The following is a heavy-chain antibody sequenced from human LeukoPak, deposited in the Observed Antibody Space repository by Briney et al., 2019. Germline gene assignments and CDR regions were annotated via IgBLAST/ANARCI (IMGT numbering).Heavy chain of an antibody. D-gene: IGHD5-12*01. CDR1: GGSISSSSYS. CDR2: IYYSGST. Sequence: SETLSLTCTVSGGSISSSSYSWGWIRQPPGQGLEWIGSIYYSGSTYYNPSLKSRVTISVDTSKNRVSLRLRSVTAADTAMYYCARLHPSQSGFSDYWGQGTLVTVTS. V-gene: IGHV4-39*01. J-gene: IGHJ4*02. CDR3: ARLHPSQSGFSDY.